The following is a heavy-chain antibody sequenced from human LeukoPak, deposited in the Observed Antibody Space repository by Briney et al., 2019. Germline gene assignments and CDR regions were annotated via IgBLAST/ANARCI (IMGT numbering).Heavy chain of an antibody. CDR3: ARDSPDGYTSGHYYYYLDV. V-gene: IGHV4-4*07. CDR2: IHSGGTT. CDR1: GGSLRRFY. D-gene: IGHD5-18*01. J-gene: IGHJ6*03. Sequence: SETLSLTCTVSGGSLRRFYWAWIRQPAGRGLEWIGRIHSGGTTNYNPSLESRLTFSLDTSQNQFSLKLNSVTAADTAVYYCARDSPDGYTSGHYYYYLDVWGKGTTVTVSS.